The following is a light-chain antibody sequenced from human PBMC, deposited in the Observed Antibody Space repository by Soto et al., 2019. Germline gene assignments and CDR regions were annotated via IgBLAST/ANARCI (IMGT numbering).Light chain of an antibody. CDR1: QSINTY. Sequence: EIVLTQSPATLSLSPGERATLSCRASQSINTYLAWYQQKPGQAPRLLIYDASNRATGISARFSGSGSGTDFTLTISSLEPEDFAVYYCQQRSTWPRTFGQGTKLEVK. CDR3: QQRSTWPRT. V-gene: IGKV3-11*01. J-gene: IGKJ1*01. CDR2: DAS.